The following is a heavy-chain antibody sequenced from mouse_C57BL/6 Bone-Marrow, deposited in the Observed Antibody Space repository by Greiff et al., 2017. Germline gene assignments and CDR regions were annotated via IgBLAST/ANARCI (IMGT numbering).Heavy chain of an antibody. Sequence: QVQLKESGPGLVAPSQSLSITCTVSGFSLTSYGVHWVRQPPGKGLEWLVVIWSDGSTTYNSALKSSLSISKDNSKSQVFLKRNSLQTDDTAMYYCARHGYDYGGGAMDDWGQGTSVTVSS. CDR3: ARHGYDYGGGAMDD. CDR1: GFSLTSYG. CDR2: IWSDGST. J-gene: IGHJ4*01. V-gene: IGHV2-6-1*01. D-gene: IGHD2-4*01.